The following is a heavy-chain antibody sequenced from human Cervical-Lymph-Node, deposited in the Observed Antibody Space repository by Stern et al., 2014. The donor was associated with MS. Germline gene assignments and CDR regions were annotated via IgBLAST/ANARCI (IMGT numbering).Heavy chain of an antibody. CDR1: GGTFNNYD. D-gene: IGHD4-23*01. Sequence: QEQLVESGAEVQKPGSSVRGSCRVSGGTFNNYDIAWVRQAHGQGLGWLGGILPLLGTSTYAPIFQGRLTINTDDFSTVHLGLRGLTSDDTAVYYCARDRSMGVTPFFDYWGQGTLVTVSS. J-gene: IGHJ4*02. V-gene: IGHV1-69*01. CDR3: ARDRSMGVTPFFDY. CDR2: ILPLLGTS.